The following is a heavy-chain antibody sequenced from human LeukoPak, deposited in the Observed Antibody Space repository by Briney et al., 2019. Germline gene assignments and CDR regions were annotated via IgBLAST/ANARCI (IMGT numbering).Heavy chain of an antibody. Sequence: GGSLRLSCAASGFMFSSFWMSWVRQAPGKGLEWVANIKKDGSQKYYVDSVEGRFTISRDNPKNSLYLQMDSLRVDDTAVYYCTRVFGGYDVSDYWGQGTVVTVSS. J-gene: IGHJ4*02. D-gene: IGHD3-3*01. CDR1: GFMFSSFW. CDR3: TRVFGGYDVSDY. V-gene: IGHV3-7*03. CDR2: IKKDGSQK.